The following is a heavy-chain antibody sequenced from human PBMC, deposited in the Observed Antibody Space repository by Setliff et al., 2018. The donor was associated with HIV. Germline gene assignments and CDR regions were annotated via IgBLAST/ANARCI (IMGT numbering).Heavy chain of an antibody. V-gene: IGHV1-2*04. CDR1: GYTFTGYY. D-gene: IGHD1-26*01. CDR3: ARDGSRDAFDI. Sequence: ASAKVSCKASGYTFTGYYMHWVRQAPGQGLEWMGWINPNSGGTNYAQKFQGWVTMTRDTSISTAYMELSRLRSDDTAVYYCARDGSRDAFDIWGQGTMVHRLL. CDR2: INPNSGGT. J-gene: IGHJ3*02.